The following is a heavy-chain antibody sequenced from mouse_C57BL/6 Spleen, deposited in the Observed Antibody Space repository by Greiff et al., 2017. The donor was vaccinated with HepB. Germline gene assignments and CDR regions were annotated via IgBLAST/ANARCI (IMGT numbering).Heavy chain of an antibody. CDR3: AFYDYDGNWYFDV. J-gene: IGHJ1*03. Sequence: QVQLKESGAELARPGASVKLSCKASGYTFTSYGISWVKQRTGQGLEWIGEIYPRSGNTYYNEKFKGKATLTADKSSSTAYMELRSLTSEDSAVYFCAFYDYDGNWYFDVWGTGTTVTVSS. V-gene: IGHV1-81*01. D-gene: IGHD2-4*01. CDR1: GYTFTSYG. CDR2: IYPRSGNT.